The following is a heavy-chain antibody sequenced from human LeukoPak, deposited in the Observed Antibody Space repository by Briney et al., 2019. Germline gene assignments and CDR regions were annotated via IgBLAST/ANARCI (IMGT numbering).Heavy chain of an antibody. J-gene: IGHJ4*02. CDR1: GYTFTGYY. Sequence: GASVKVSCKASGYTFTGYYMHWVRQAPGQGLEWLGWINPNSGGTNYAQKFQGRVTMTRDTSISTAYMDLSRLRSDDTAVYYCAIAKERWLGGGYDYWSQTTLVTVSS. V-gene: IGHV1-2*02. CDR3: AIAKERWLGGGYDY. CDR2: INPNSGGT. D-gene: IGHD6-19*01.